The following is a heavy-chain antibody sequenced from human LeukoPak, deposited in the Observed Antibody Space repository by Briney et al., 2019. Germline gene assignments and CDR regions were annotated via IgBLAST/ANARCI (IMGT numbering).Heavy chain of an antibody. J-gene: IGHJ5*02. D-gene: IGHD3-16*02. Sequence: GGSLRLSCAASGFTFSSYWMSWVRQAPGKGLEWVANIKQVGSEKYYVDSVKGRFTISRDNAKNSLYLQMNSLRAEDTAVYYCAREPTYYDYVWGSYRYSWFDPWGQGTLVTVSS. CDR2: IKQVGSEK. CDR3: AREPTYYDYVWGSYRYSWFDP. CDR1: GFTFSSYW. V-gene: IGHV3-7*03.